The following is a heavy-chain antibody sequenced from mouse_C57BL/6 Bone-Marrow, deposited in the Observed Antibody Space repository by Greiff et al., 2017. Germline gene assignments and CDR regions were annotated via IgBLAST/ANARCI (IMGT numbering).Heavy chain of an antibody. CDR1: GYSFTSYY. D-gene: IGHD1-1*01. CDR2: IYPGSGNT. CDR3: ARTYYGSRGDLDY. Sequence: QVQLKESGPELVKPGASVKISCKASGYSFTSYYIHWVKQRPGQGLEWIGWIYPGSGNTKYNEKFKGKATLKADTSSSTAYMQLSSLTSEDSAVYYCARTYYGSRGDLDYWGQGVTLTVAS. J-gene: IGHJ2*01. V-gene: IGHV1-66*01.